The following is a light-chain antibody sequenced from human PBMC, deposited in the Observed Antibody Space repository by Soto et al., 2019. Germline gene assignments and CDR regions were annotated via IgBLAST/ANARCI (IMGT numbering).Light chain of an antibody. CDR1: QAISSS. J-gene: IGKJ2*01. CDR3: QHRNDYRYT. CDR2: AAS. Sequence: DIQLTQSPSFLSASVGDRVTITCRASQAISSSLAWYQHNPGKAPKLLIYAASTLQNGVPSSFRGSGSGPEFTLTISSLQPEDFATYYSQHRNDYRYTFGQGTKVEIK. V-gene: IGKV1-9*01.